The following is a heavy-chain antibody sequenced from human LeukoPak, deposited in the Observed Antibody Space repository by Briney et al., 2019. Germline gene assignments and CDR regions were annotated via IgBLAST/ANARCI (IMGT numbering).Heavy chain of an antibody. CDR2: IDAGSGII. CDR1: GFTFRRYS. Sequence: GGSLRLSCAAYGFTFRRYSMNWVRQAPGKGLEWVSYIDAGSGIIYYADSVEGRFTISRDNAKNSMTLQMDSLRAEDAAVYYCARAMGAPPPYDTFDIWGQGTVVAVSS. V-gene: IGHV3-48*01. D-gene: IGHD1-26*01. CDR3: ARAMGAPPPYDTFDI. J-gene: IGHJ3*02.